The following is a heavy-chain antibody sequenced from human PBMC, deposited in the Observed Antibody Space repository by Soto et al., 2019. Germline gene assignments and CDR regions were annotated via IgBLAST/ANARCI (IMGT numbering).Heavy chain of an antibody. D-gene: IGHD6-13*01. CDR1: GYTFTSYA. J-gene: IGHJ5*02. V-gene: IGHV1-3*01. CDR3: ARGGALIAAAGRWWFAP. Sequence: GASVKVSCKASGYTFTSYAMHWVRQTPGQRLEWMGWINAGNGNTKYSQKFQGRVTITRDTSASTAYMELSSLRSEDTAVYYCARGGALIAAAGRWWFAPWGQGTLVTVSS. CDR2: INAGNGNT.